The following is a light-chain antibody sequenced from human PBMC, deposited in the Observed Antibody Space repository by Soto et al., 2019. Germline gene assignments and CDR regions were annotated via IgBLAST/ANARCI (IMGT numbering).Light chain of an antibody. V-gene: IGLV2-14*03. CDR2: DVS. CDR3: CSYTTSSTYV. J-gene: IGLJ1*01. CDR1: SSDVGGYNY. Sequence: QSALTQPASVSGSPGQSIAISCTGTSSDVGGYNYVSWYQQHPGKAPQLMIYDVSNRPSGVSNRFSGSKSGNTASLTISGLQAEYEADYYCCSYTTSSTYVFGTGTKVTVL.